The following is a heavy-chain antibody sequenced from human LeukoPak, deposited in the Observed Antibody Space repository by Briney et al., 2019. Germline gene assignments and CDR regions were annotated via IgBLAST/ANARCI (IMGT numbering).Heavy chain of an antibody. D-gene: IGHD2-15*01. Sequence: ASVKVSCKASGYTFTGYYIHWVRQAPGQGLEWMGWISAYNGNTNYAQKLQGRVTMTIDKTTSTAYMELRSLRSDDTAVYYCARGGANCSGGRCPLNWFDPWGQGTPVTVSS. CDR3: ARGGANCSGGRCPLNWFDP. V-gene: IGHV1-18*04. J-gene: IGHJ5*02. CDR2: ISAYNGNT. CDR1: GYTFTGYY.